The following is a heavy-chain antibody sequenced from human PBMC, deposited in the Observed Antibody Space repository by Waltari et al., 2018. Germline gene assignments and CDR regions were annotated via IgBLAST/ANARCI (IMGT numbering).Heavy chain of an antibody. J-gene: IGHJ4*02. CDR1: GFTFSSYA. Sequence: QVQLVESGGGVVQPGRSLRLSCAASGFTFSSYAMHWVRQAPGKGLEWVAVISYDGSNKYYADAVKGGFTISRENSKNTLYLKMNSLRAEDTAVYYCASLLGYCSSTSCYGRGFDYWGQGTLVTVSS. CDR3: ASLLGYCSSTSCYGRGFDY. D-gene: IGHD2-2*01. CDR2: ISYDGSNK. V-gene: IGHV3-30-3*01.